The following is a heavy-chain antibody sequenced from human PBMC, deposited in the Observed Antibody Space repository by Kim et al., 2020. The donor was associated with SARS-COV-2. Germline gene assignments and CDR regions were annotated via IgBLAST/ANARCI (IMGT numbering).Heavy chain of an antibody. J-gene: IGHJ5*02. CDR3: ARLGGYSGYDVLDP. CDR2: IYYSGST. V-gene: IGHV4-59*08. D-gene: IGHD5-12*01. CDR1: GGSISSYY. Sequence: SETLSLTCTVSGGSISSYYWSWIRQPPGKGLEWIGYIYYSGSTNYNPSLKSRVSISVDTSTNQFPLKLSSVTAADTAVYYCARLGGYSGYDVLDPWGQG.